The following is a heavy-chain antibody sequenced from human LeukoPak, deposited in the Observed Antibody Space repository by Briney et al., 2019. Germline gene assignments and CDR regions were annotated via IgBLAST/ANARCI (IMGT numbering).Heavy chain of an antibody. V-gene: IGHV3-30*02. CDR3: AKDSSGSGSYDFGDY. D-gene: IGHD3-10*01. J-gene: IGHJ4*02. Sequence: GGSLRLSCAASGFTFRRHGMHWVRQAPGKGLEWVAFIWYDGSDKYYADSVKGRFTISRDNSKNTLYLQMNSLRAEDTAVYFCAKDSSGSGSYDFGDYWGQGTPVTVSS. CDR2: IWYDGSDK. CDR1: GFTFRRHG.